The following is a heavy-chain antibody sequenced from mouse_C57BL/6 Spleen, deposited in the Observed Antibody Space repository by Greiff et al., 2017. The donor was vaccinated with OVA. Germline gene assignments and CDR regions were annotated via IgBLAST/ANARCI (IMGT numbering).Heavy chain of an antibody. V-gene: IGHV3-6*01. D-gene: IGHD2-3*01. CDR2: ISYDGSN. J-gene: IGHJ2*01. Sequence: VQLQQSGPGLVKPSQSLSLTCSVTGYSITSGYYWNWIRQFPGNKLEWMGYISYDGSNNYNPSLKNRISITRDTSKNQFFLKLNSVTTEDTATYYCARKGDGYYGYWGQGTTLTVSS. CDR3: ARKGDGYYGY. CDR1: GYSITSGYY.